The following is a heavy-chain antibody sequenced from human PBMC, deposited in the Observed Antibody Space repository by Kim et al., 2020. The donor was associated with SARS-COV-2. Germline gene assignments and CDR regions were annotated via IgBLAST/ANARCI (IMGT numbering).Heavy chain of an antibody. CDR3: ARDPPADAS. CDR1: GVTVGNNY. V-gene: IGHV3-53*01. D-gene: IGHD2-2*01. J-gene: IGHJ4*02. CDR2: IYSGGDT. Sequence: GGSLRLSCAATGVTVGNNYMCWVRQAPGKGLEWVSVIYSGGDTYYADSVKGRFIISRDSSKNTVYLQMNSLRAEDTAVXXXARDPPADASWGQGTLVTVSS.